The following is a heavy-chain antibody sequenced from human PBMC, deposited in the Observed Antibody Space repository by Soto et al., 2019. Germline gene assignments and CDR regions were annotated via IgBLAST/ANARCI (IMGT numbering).Heavy chain of an antibody. CDR1: GGSISSYY. CDR2: IYYSGST. Sequence: SETLSLTCTVSGGSISSYYWSWIRQPPGKGLEWIGYIYYSGSTNYNPSLKSRVTISVDTSKNQFSLKLSSVTAADTAIYFCVRDLNGSGDYWDQGTLVTVSS. J-gene: IGHJ4*02. D-gene: IGHD3-10*01. V-gene: IGHV4-59*01. CDR3: VRDLNGSGDY.